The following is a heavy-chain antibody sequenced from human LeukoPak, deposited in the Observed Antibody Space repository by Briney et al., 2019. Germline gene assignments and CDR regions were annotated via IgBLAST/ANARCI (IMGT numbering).Heavy chain of an antibody. Sequence: ASVKVSCKASGYSFTRYDISWVRQAPGQGLEWMRWISTYSGNTNYAQRLHGRVTMTTDTSTTTAYMELRNLRSDDTAVYYCARDAYNSRYFDYWGQGTLVTVSS. D-gene: IGHD5-24*01. CDR3: ARDAYNSRYFDY. V-gene: IGHV1-18*01. J-gene: IGHJ4*02. CDR2: ISTYSGNT. CDR1: GYSFTRYD.